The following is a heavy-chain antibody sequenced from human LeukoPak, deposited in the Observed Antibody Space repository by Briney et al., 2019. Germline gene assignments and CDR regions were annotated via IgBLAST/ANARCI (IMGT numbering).Heavy chain of an antibody. CDR3: ARAFLQQLVPLDY. CDR1: GYTFTSYY. Sequence: ASVKVSCKASGYTFTSYYMHWVRQAPGPGLEWMGIINPSGGSTSYAQKFQGRVTMTRDTSTSTVYMELSSLRSEDTPVYYCARAFLQQLVPLDYWGQGTLVTVSS. J-gene: IGHJ4*02. CDR2: INPSGGST. D-gene: IGHD6-13*01. V-gene: IGHV1-46*01.